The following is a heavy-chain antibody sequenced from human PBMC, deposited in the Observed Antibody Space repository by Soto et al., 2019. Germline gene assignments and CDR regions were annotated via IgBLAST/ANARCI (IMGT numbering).Heavy chain of an antibody. Sequence: GGSLRLSCAASGFTFSSYAMHWVRQAPGKGLEWVAVISYDGSNKYYADSVKGRFTISRDNSKNTLYLQMNSLRAEDTAVYYCARDLPRDSSRWYGYYYYGMNVWGQGTT. V-gene: IGHV3-30-3*01. CDR1: GFTFSSYA. J-gene: IGHJ6*02. CDR2: ISYDGSNK. CDR3: ARDLPRDSSRWYGYYYYGMNV. D-gene: IGHD6-13*01.